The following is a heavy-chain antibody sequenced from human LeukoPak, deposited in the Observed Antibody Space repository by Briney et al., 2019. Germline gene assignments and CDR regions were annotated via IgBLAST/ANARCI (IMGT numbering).Heavy chain of an antibody. D-gene: IGHD2-21*02. Sequence: SETLSLTCAVSGGSISSGGYSWSWIRQPPGKGLEWIGYIYHSGSTYYSPSLKSRVTISVDRSKNQFSLKLSSVTAADTAVYYCARGFQCGGDCHSPLFDYWGQGTLVTVSS. CDR1: GGSISSGGYS. CDR2: IYHSGST. J-gene: IGHJ4*02. V-gene: IGHV4-30-2*01. CDR3: ARGFQCGGDCHSPLFDY.